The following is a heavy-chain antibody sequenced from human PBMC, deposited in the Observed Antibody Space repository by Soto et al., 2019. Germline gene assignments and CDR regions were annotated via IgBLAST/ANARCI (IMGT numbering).Heavy chain of an antibody. CDR2: NSAYNGNT. CDR3: AGDLSIVAYYYGMDV. CDR1: GYTFTSYG. D-gene: IGHD2-15*01. J-gene: IGHJ6*02. Sequence: QVQLVQSGAEVKKPGASVKVSCKASGYTFTSYGISWVRQAPGQGLEWMGWNSAYNGNTNDAQKLQGRVTMTTDTSTSTAYMELSRLRSDDTAEYYCAGDLSIVAYYYGMDVWGQGTTVTVSS. V-gene: IGHV1-18*01.